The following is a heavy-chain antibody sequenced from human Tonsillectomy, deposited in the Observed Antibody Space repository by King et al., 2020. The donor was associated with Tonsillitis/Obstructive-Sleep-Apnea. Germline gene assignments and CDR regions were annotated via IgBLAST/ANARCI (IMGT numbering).Heavy chain of an antibody. CDR2: ISWNSGSI. CDR3: AKTNGGYCGSGSHFDY. D-gene: IGHD3-10*01. J-gene: IGHJ4*02. Sequence: VQLVESGGGLVQPGRSLRLSCAASGFTFDDYAMHWVRQAPGKGLEWVSGISWNSGSIDYADSVKGRFTISRDNAKNSLYLQMNSLRAEDTALFYCAKTNGGYCGSGSHFDYWGQGTLVTVSS. V-gene: IGHV3-9*01. CDR1: GFTFDDYA.